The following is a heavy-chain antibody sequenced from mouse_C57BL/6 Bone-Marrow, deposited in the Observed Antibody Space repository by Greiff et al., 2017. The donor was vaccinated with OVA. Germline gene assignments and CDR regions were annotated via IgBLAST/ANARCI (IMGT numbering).Heavy chain of an antibody. V-gene: IGHV14-1*01. CDR2: IDPEDGDT. CDR3: TSYYYGSSGFAY. CDR1: GFTIKDYY. Sequence: EVKLMESGAELVRPGASVKLSCTASGFTIKDYYMPWVKQRPEQGLEWIGRIDPEDGDTEYAPKFQGKATMTADTSYNTAYLQLSSLTSEDTAVYYCTSYYYGSSGFAYWGQGTLVTVSA. D-gene: IGHD1-1*01. J-gene: IGHJ3*01.